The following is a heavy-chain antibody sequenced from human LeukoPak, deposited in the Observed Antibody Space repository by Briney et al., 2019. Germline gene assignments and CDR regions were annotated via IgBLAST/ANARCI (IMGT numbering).Heavy chain of an antibody. D-gene: IGHD2-2*01. V-gene: IGHV4-4*07. CDR1: GDSISSYY. J-gene: IGHJ3*02. CDR2: IYTSGST. CDR3: AREGSSTSLDAFDI. Sequence: PSETLSLTCTVSGDSISSYYWSWIRQPAGKGLEWIGRIYTSGSTNYNPSLKSRVTMSVDTSRNQFSLKLSSVTAADTAVYYCAREGSSTSLDAFDIWGQGTMVTVSS.